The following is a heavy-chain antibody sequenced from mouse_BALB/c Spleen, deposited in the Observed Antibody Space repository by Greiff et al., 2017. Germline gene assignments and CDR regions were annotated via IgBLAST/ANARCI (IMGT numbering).Heavy chain of an antibody. D-gene: IGHD1-2*01. J-gene: IGHJ2*01. CDR1: GYTFTDYW. Sequence: QVQLQQPGAELVMPGASVKMSCKASGYTFTDYWMHWVKQRPGQGLEWIGAIDTSDSYTSYNQKFKGKATLTVDESSSTAYMQLSSLTSEDSAVYYCARAGITTATRDYWGQGTTLTVSS. CDR2: IDTSDSYT. V-gene: IGHV1-69*01. CDR3: ARAGITTATRDY.